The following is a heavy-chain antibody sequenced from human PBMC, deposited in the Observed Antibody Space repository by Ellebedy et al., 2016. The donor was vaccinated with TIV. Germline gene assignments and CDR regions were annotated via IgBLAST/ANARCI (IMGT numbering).Heavy chain of an antibody. CDR1: GGSMRGYY. D-gene: IGHD5-18*01. CDR2: IYYSGNT. V-gene: IGHV4-59*01. CDR3: AREYSYVGPTDY. J-gene: IGHJ4*02. Sequence: MPSETLSLTCTVSGGSMRGYYWTWIRQPPGKGLEWIGYIYYSGNTYYNPSLESRVTMSVDTSKNQFSLQLSPVTPADSAVYYCAREYSYVGPTDYWGQGTLVTVSS.